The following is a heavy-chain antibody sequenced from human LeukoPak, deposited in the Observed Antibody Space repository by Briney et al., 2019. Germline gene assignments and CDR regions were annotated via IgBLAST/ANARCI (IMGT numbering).Heavy chain of an antibody. V-gene: IGHV4-34*01. D-gene: IGHD6-13*01. CDR3: ARGGAQYSSSWSRGNFDY. CDR2: INHSGST. Sequence: GSLRLSCAASGFTVSSNYMSWVRQPPGKGLEWIGEINHSGSTNYNPSLKSRVTISVDTSKNQFSLKLSSVTAADTAVYYCARGGAQYSSSWSRGNFDYWGQGTLVTVSS. J-gene: IGHJ4*02. CDR1: GFTVSSNY.